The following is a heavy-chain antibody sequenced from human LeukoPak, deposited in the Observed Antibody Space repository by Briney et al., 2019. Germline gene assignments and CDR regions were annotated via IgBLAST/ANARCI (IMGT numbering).Heavy chain of an antibody. J-gene: IGHJ4*02. D-gene: IGHD1-26*01. CDR2: IYYSGST. V-gene: IGHV4-30-4*08. CDR3: ARAVVGAPWADY. CDR1: GGSISSGDYY. Sequence: SETLSLTCTVSGGSISSGDYYWSWIRQPPGKGLEWLGYIYYSGSTYYTPSLKSRVTISVDTSKNQFSLKLNSVTAADTAVYYCARAVVGAPWADYWGQGTLVTVSS.